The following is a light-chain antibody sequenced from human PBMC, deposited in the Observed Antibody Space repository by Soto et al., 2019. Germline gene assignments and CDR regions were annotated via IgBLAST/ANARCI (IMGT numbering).Light chain of an antibody. CDR2: GAS. Sequence: DIVLTQSPGTLSLSPGERATLSCRASQSVSSKYLAWYQQKPGQPPRLLIYGASNRATGIPARFSGSGSGTDFTLTISNLEPEDFAVYYCQQHSHWPPWTFGQGTRVEIQ. J-gene: IGKJ1*01. CDR3: QQHSHWPPWT. CDR1: QSVSSKY. V-gene: IGKV3-11*01.